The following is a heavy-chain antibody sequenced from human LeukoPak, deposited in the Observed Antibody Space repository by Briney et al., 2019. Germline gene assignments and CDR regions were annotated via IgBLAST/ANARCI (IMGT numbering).Heavy chain of an antibody. CDR2: LHRSGTT. CDR1: GYSISSGFY. D-gene: IGHD3-22*01. V-gene: IGHV4-38-2*02. J-gene: IGHJ4*02. CDR3: AADRNNISWFYY. Sequence: SETLSLTCTTVSGYSISSGFYRDWVRQTPGKGLEWIATLHRSGTTHYNPSLKSRVTISVDTSKNQFSLKLSSVTAADTAVYYCAADRNNISWFYYWGQGALVTVSS.